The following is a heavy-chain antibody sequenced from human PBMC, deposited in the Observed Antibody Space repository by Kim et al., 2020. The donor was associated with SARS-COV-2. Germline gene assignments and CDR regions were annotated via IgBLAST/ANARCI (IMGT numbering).Heavy chain of an antibody. CDR1: GYNFSKYG. Sequence: ASVKVSCKASGYNFSKYGITWVRQAPGQGLEWMGWISAHNGNTIYAEDFKARITLTTDTPTNTGYMELRRLTSDDTAVYYCARDASLFDSSGYYFVDSDYYWHYWGQGTLITVSS. CDR3: ARDASLFDSSGYYFVDSDYYWHY. CDR2: ISAHNGNT. D-gene: IGHD3-22*01. V-gene: IGHV1-18*04. J-gene: IGHJ4*02.